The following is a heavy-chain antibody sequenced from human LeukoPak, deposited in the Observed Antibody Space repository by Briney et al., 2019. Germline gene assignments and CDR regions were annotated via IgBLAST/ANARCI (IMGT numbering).Heavy chain of an antibody. CDR2: ISSGSTI. Sequence: PGGSLRLSCAASGFTFSSYEMNWVRQAPGKGLEWVSYISSGSTIYDADSVKGQFTISRDNAKNSLHLQMNSLRAEDTAVYYCARESIAVAGAPFDYWGQGTLVTVSS. J-gene: IGHJ4*02. CDR3: ARESIAVAGAPFDY. V-gene: IGHV3-48*03. CDR1: GFTFSSYE. D-gene: IGHD6-19*01.